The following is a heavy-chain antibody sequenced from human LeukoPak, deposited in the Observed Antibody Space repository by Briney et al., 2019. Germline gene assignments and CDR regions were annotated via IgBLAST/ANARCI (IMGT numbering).Heavy chain of an antibody. Sequence: TGGSLRLSCAASGFTFSSYAMHWVRQAPGKGLEWVAVISYDGSNKYYADSVKGRFTISRDNSKNTLYLQMNSLRSEDTAVYYCAKDCGGDCYVYGWGQGTLVTVSS. CDR2: ISYDGSNK. V-gene: IGHV3-30-3*01. CDR1: GFTFSSYA. D-gene: IGHD2-21*02. CDR3: AKDCGGDCYVYG. J-gene: IGHJ4*02.